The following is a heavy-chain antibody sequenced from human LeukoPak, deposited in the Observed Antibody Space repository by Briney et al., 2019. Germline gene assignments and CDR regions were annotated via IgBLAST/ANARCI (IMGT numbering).Heavy chain of an antibody. J-gene: IGHJ2*01. D-gene: IGHD3-10*01. CDR1: GFTIATKY. Sequence: GGSLRLSCAASGFTIATKYMNWVRQAPGKGLEWVSIIYSGATTYYADSVRGRFTISRDTSKNTVSLQMNSLRAEDTAVYFCARLGDHYHWNLDLWGGGALVTVSS. CDR2: IYSGATT. CDR3: ARLGDHYHWNLDL. V-gene: IGHV3-53*01.